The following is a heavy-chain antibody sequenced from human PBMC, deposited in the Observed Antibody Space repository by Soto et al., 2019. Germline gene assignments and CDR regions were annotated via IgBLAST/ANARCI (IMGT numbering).Heavy chain of an antibody. CDR3: ARTSTGYYYDSSGYYSGYGMDV. D-gene: IGHD3-22*01. CDR1: GFTFSSYS. V-gene: IGHV3-21*01. J-gene: IGHJ6*02. Sequence: PXVSLRLSCAASGFTFSSYSMNWVRQAPGKGLEWVSSISSSSSYIYYADSVKGRFTISRDNAKNSLYLQMNSLRAEDTAVYYCARTSTGYYYDSSGYYSGYGMDVWGQGTTVTVSS. CDR2: ISSSSSYI.